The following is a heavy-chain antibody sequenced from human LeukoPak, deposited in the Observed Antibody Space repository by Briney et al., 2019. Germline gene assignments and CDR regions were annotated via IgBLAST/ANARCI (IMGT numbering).Heavy chain of an antibody. CDR2: IYYSGST. CDR1: GGSISSHY. Sequence: SETLSLTCTVSGGSISSHYWSWVRQPPGKGLEWIGYIYYSGSTNYNPSLKSRVTISIDTSKNQFSLKPSSVTAADTAVYYCAREGKTGTTLWFAIDHWGQGTLVTVSS. J-gene: IGHJ5*02. CDR3: AREGKTGTTLWFAIDH. D-gene: IGHD1-7*01. V-gene: IGHV4-59*11.